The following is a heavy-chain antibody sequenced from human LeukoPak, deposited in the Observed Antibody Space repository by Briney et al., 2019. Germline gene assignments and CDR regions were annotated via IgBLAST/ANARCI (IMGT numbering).Heavy chain of an antibody. V-gene: IGHV1-2*02. Sequence: GASVKVSCKASGYTFTGYYMHWVRQAPGQGLEWMGWINPNSGGTNYAQKFQGRVTMTRDTSISTAYMELSRLRSDDTAVYYCARSKSMVRGAKPFDYWGQGTLVTVSS. CDR2: INPNSGGT. J-gene: IGHJ4*02. CDR3: ARSKSMVRGAKPFDY. CDR1: GYTFTGYY. D-gene: IGHD3-10*01.